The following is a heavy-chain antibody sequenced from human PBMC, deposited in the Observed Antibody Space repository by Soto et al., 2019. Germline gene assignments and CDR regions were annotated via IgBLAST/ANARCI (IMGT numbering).Heavy chain of an antibody. CDR2: VDPRDGST. CDR1: GYIFTTYS. D-gene: IGHD6-25*01. CDR3: ARVRSSGREFDY. Sequence: QVQLVQSGAEMKRPGASVILSCKASGYIFTTYSIHWVRQTAGQGLEWMAKVDPRDGSTGYAQKFRGSVSMAWDTSTGTVSMEVRSLTSDDTATSYCARVRSSGREFDYWGQGTQFTGSS. J-gene: IGHJ4*02. V-gene: IGHV1-46*01.